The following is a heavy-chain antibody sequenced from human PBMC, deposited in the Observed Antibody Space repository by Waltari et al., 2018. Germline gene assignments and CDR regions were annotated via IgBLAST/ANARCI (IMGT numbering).Heavy chain of an antibody. CDR2: ILHDGSNK. D-gene: IGHD1-1*01. CDR1: GFTFSTYA. Sequence: QVQLVESGGGVVQPGRSLRLSCAASGFTFSTYALHWVRQAPGKGLEGVAVILHDGSNKYYADSVKGRFTISRYNSKNTLYLQMNSLRAEDTATYFCARDRQSGGFRYDYWGQGTLVTVSS. CDR3: ARDRQSGGFRYDY. J-gene: IGHJ4*02. V-gene: IGHV3-30*01.